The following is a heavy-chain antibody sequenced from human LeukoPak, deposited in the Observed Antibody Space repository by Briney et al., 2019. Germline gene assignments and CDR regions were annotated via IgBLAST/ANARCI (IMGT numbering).Heavy chain of an antibody. J-gene: IGHJ2*01. Sequence: SETLSLTCTVSGYSISSGYYWGWIRQPPGQGLEWIGSIYHSGSTYYNPSLKSRVTISVDTSKNQFSLKLSSVTAADTAVYYCARRRDYGDYGCPPIYWYFDLWGRGTLVTVSS. CDR3: ARRRDYGDYGCPPIYWYFDL. CDR1: GYSISSGYY. V-gene: IGHV4-38-2*02. CDR2: IYHSGST. D-gene: IGHD4-17*01.